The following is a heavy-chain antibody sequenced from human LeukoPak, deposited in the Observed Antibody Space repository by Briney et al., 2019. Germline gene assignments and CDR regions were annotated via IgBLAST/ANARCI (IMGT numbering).Heavy chain of an antibody. CDR1: GGSISSSSYY. CDR3: ARGSVECSSASCSTIYYYSGMDV. D-gene: IGHD2-2*01. Sequence: SETLSLTCTVSGGSISSSSYYWGWVRQPPGKGLEWIGSIHYTGSTYSNPSLKSRLTISEDTSKNQISLRLSSVTAADTAIYYCARGSVECSSASCSTIYYYSGMDVWGQGTTVTVSS. J-gene: IGHJ6*02. V-gene: IGHV4-39*01. CDR2: IHYTGST.